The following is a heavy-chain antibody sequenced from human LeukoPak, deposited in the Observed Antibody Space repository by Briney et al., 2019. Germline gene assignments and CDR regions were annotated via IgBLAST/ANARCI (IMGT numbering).Heavy chain of an antibody. V-gene: IGHV1-69*05. D-gene: IGHD3-3*01. J-gene: IGHJ6*03. CDR3: ASGVIFGVVISGEYYYYMDV. CDR1: GGPFRIYA. CDR2: IIPIFGTA. Sequence: SVKVSCKASGGPFRIYAISWVRQAPGQGLEWMGGIIPIFGTANYAQKFQGRVTITTDESTSTAYMELSSLRSEDTAVYYCASGVIFGVVISGEYYYYMDVWGKGTTVTVSS.